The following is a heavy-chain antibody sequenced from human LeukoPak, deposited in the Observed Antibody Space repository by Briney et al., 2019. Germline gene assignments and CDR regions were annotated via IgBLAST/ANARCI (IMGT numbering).Heavy chain of an antibody. CDR2: ISSGSSTI. CDR1: GFTFSDYY. Sequence: GGSLRLSCAASGFTFSDYYMSWIRQAPGKGLEWVSYISSGSSTIYYADSVKGRFTVSRDNGKKSLYLHMNSLRAEDTAMYYCARVSGEEYYFDYWGQGTLVTVSS. D-gene: IGHD2-15*01. CDR3: ARVSGEEYYFDY. V-gene: IGHV3-11*04. J-gene: IGHJ4*02.